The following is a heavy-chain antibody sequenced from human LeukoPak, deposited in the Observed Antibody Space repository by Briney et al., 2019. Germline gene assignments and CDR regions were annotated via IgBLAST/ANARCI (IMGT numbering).Heavy chain of an antibody. D-gene: IGHD3-9*01. V-gene: IGHV3-23*01. Sequence: GGSLRLSCAASGFTFSSYAMSWVRQAPGKGLEWVSAISGSGGSTYYADSGRSPITISRDNSKNTLYLQRNSLRAEDTAVYYCAKDGGEYYDILTGYYPRLYYMDVWGKGTTVTISS. CDR1: GFTFSSYA. CDR3: AKDGGEYYDILTGYYPRLYYMDV. CDR2: ISGSGGST. J-gene: IGHJ6*03.